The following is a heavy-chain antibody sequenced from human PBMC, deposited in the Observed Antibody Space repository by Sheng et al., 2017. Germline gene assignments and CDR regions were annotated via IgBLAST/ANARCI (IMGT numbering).Heavy chain of an antibody. Sequence: QMQLQESGPGLLKPSETLSLTCTVSGDSITSTSHNWGWVRQPPGKGLEWIGSISSSGNTYNNPSLKSRLTMSIDTSRNQFSLNLSSVTAADTAVYYCARDDRYFYDNSGHGGLDFWGQG. CDR2: ISSSGNT. J-gene: IGHJ4*02. CDR3: ARDDRYFYDNSGHGGLDF. V-gene: IGHV4-39*07. CDR1: GDSITSTSHN. D-gene: IGHD3-22*01.